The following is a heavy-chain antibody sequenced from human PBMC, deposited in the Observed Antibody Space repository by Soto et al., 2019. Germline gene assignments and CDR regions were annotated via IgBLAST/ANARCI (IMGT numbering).Heavy chain of an antibody. D-gene: IGHD5-12*01. J-gene: IGHJ4*02. CDR3: ARDSPIGSTFSGHDDIDS. CDR2: IIPILDIT. Sequence: VQLVQSGAEVKKPGSSVKVSCKASGSTFSNHIITWVRQAPGQGLEWMGRIIPILDITNYAQKFQGRVTITADKSTTTAYMEVSSLSSEDTAVYYCARDSPIGSTFSGHDDIDSWGQGTLVTVSS. V-gene: IGHV1-69*08. CDR1: GSTFSNHI.